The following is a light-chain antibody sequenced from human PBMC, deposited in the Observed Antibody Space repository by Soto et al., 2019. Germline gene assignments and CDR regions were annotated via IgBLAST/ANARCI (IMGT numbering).Light chain of an antibody. CDR2: DVS. Sequence: QSVLAQPRSVSGSPGQSVTISCTGTSSDVGGYNYVSWYQQHPGKAPKLMLYDVSNRPSGVSNRFSGSKSGITASLIISGLQAEDEADYYCSSYSSTSSRVFGTGTKVTVL. J-gene: IGLJ1*01. CDR3: SSYSSTSSRV. CDR1: SSDVGGYNY. V-gene: IGLV2-14*03.